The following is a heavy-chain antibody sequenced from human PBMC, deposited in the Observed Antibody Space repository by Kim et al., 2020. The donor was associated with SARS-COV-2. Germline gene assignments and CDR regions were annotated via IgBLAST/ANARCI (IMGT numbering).Heavy chain of an antibody. J-gene: IGHJ3*02. CDR2: ISYDGSNK. V-gene: IGHV3-30*04. CDR3: ARDCCSGGNPNAFDI. Sequence: GGSLRLSCAASGFTFSSYAMHWVRQAPGKGLEWVAVISYDGSNKYYADSVKGRFTISRDNSKNTLYLQMNSLRAEDTAVYYCARDCCSGGNPNAFDIWGQGTMVTVSS. CDR1: GFTFSSYA. D-gene: IGHD2-15*01.